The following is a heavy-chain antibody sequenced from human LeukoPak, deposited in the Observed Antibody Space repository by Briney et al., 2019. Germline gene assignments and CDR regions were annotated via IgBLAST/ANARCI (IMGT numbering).Heavy chain of an antibody. D-gene: IGHD6-6*01. CDR1: GFTFSSYG. CDR3: AKIVAPISSSGVA. CDR2: IRYDGSNK. J-gene: IGHJ4*02. Sequence: GGSLRLSCAASGFTFSSYGMHWVRQAPGKGLEWVAFIRYDGSNKYYADSVKGRFTISRNNSKNTLYLQMNSLRAEDTAVYYCAKIVAPISSSGVAWGQGTLVTVSS. V-gene: IGHV3-30*02.